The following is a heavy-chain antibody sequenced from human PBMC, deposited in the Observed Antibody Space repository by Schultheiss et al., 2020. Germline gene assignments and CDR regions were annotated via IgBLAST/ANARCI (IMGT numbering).Heavy chain of an antibody. Sequence: GGSLRLSFKGSGYSFTSYWIGWVRQMPGKGLEWMGRIDPSDSYTNYSPSFQGHVTISADKSISTAYLQWSSLKASDTAMYYCARAYTSGRIENWGQGTLVTVSS. CDR3: ARAYTSGRIEN. D-gene: IGHD6-19*01. CDR1: GYSFTSYW. J-gene: IGHJ4*02. CDR2: IDPSDSYT. V-gene: IGHV5-10-1*01.